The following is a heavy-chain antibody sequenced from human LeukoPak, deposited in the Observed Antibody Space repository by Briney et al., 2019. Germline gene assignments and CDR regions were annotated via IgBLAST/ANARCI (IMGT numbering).Heavy chain of an antibody. Sequence: SETLSLTCTVSGGSISSYYWSWIRQPPGKGLEWIGYVYYSGSTNYNPSLKSRVTISVDTSKNQFSLKLNSVTAADTAVYYCAINSLGDSSGYDYWGQGTLVTVSS. CDR1: GGSISSYY. CDR2: VYYSGST. J-gene: IGHJ4*02. CDR3: AINSLGDSSGYDY. D-gene: IGHD3-22*01. V-gene: IGHV4-59*08.